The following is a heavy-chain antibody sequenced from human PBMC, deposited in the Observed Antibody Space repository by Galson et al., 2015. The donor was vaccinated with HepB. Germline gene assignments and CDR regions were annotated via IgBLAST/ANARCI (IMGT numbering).Heavy chain of an antibody. V-gene: IGHV5-51*03. CDR3: ARPITLARGIIIMPNYFDY. CDR2: IYPGDSDT. J-gene: IGHJ4*02. D-gene: IGHD3-10*01. Sequence: QSGAEVKKPGESLKISCKGSGYSFTSYWIGWVRQMPGKGLEWMGIIYPGDSDTRYSPSFQGQVTISADKSISTAYLQWSSLKASDTAMYYCARPITLARGIIIMPNYFDYWGQGTLVSVSS. CDR1: GYSFTSYW.